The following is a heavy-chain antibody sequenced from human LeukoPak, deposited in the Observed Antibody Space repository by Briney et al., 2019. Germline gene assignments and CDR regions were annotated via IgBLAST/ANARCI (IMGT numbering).Heavy chain of an antibody. D-gene: IGHD5-18*01. Sequence: SETLSLTCTVSGGSISSYYWSWIRQPPGKGLEWIGYIYYSGSTNYNPSLKSRVTISVDTSKNQFSLKLNSVTAADTAVYYWARVGRGYSYGPFDSWGQGTLVTVPS. CDR1: GGSISSYY. V-gene: IGHV4-59*01. J-gene: IGHJ4*02. CDR3: ARVGRGYSYGPFDS. CDR2: IYYSGST.